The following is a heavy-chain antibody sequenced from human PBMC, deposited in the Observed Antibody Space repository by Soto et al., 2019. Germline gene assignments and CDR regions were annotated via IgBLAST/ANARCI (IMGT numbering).Heavy chain of an antibody. Sequence: SETLSLTCTVSGDSISSFYWSWIRQPTGKGLEWIGHIYTNGNTIYHPSLKSRVSMSFDTSKNHFSLSLSFVTAADTAVYYCARGNPIKDLFDYWGQGPWSPSPQ. CDR2: IYTNGNT. CDR1: GDSISSFY. J-gene: IGHJ4*02. CDR3: ARGNPIKDLFDY. V-gene: IGHV4-4*07.